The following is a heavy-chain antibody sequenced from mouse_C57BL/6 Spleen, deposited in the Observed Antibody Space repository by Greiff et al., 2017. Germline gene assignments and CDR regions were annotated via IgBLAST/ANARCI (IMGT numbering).Heavy chain of an antibody. CDR3: ARDGYHYAMDY. D-gene: IGHD2-3*01. CDR1: GFTFSDYG. Sequence: EVQVVESGGGLVKPGGSLKLSCAASGFTFSDYGMHWVRQAPEKGLEWVAYISSGSSTIYYADTVKGRFTISRDNAKNTLFLQMTSLRSEDTAMYYCARDGYHYAMDYWGQGTSVTVSS. J-gene: IGHJ4*01. CDR2: ISSGSSTI. V-gene: IGHV5-17*01.